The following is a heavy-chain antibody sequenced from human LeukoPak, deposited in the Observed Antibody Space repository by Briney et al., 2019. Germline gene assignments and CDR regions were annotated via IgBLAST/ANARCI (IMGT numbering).Heavy chain of an antibody. CDR2: IWYDGSNK. D-gene: IGHD6-13*01. V-gene: IGHV3-33*01. CDR3: ATLPYGSSWNHTPTDY. Sequence: GGSLRLSCAASGFTFSSYGMHWVRQAPGKGLEWVAVIWYDGSNKYYADSVKGRFTISRDNSKSTLYLQMNSLRAEDTAVYYCATLPYGSSWNHTPTDYWGQGTLVTVSS. J-gene: IGHJ4*02. CDR1: GFTFSSYG.